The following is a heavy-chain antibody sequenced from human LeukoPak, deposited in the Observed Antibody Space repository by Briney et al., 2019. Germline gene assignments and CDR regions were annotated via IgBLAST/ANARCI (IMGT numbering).Heavy chain of an antibody. CDR2: IIGSGSST. CDR3: AKDHDYAYYYMDV. Sequence: GGSLRLSCAASGFTFSSYGMSWVRQAPGKGLQWVSVIIGSGSSTYYADSVKGRFTISRDNARNTLYLQMNSLRAEDTAVYYCAKDHDYAYYYMDVWGKGTTVTVSS. J-gene: IGHJ6*03. CDR1: GFTFSSYG. V-gene: IGHV3-23*01.